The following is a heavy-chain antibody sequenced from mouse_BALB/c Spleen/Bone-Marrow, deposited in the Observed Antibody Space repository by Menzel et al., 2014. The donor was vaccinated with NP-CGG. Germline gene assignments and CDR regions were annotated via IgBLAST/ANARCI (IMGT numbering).Heavy chain of an antibody. Sequence: QVQLQQSGAELARPGASVKLSCKASGYTFTSYWMQWVKQRPGQGMEWIGAIYPGDGDTRYTQKFKGKATLTADKSSSTAYMQLSSWASEDSAVYYCARMWDGYYAMDYWGQGTSVTVSS. CDR1: GYTFTSYW. CDR3: ARMWDGYYAMDY. D-gene: IGHD4-1*01. V-gene: IGHV1-87*01. CDR2: IYPGDGDT. J-gene: IGHJ4*01.